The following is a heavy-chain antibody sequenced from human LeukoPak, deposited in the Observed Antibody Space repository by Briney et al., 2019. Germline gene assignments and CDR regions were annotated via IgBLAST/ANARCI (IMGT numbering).Heavy chain of an antibody. D-gene: IGHD3-22*01. J-gene: IGHJ4*02. CDR3: AGYYDSSGYYFDY. Sequence: ASVKVSCKVSGYTLTKLSMHWVRQAPGKGLEWMGGFDPEDGETIYAQKFQGRVTMTEDTSTDTAYMELSSLRSEDTAVYYCAGYYDSSGYYFDYWGQGTLVTVSS. V-gene: IGHV1-24*01. CDR1: GYTLTKLS. CDR2: FDPEDGET.